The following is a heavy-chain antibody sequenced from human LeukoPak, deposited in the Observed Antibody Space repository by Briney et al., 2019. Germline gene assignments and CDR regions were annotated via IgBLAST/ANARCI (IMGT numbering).Heavy chain of an antibody. D-gene: IGHD2-21*02. CDR1: GYTFTSYD. J-gene: IGHJ4*02. CDR3: ARGIEMVTAGEYYFDY. V-gene: IGHV1-8*01. CDR2: MNPNSGNT. Sequence: ASVKVSCKASGYTFTSYDINWVRQATGQGLEWMGWMNPNSGNTGYAQKFHGRVTMTRNTSISTAYMELSSLRSEDTAVYYCARGIEMVTAGEYYFDYWGQGTLVTVSS.